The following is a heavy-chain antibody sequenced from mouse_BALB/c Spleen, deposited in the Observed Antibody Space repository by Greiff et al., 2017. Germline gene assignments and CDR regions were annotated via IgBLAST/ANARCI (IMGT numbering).Heavy chain of an antibody. Sequence: EVKLMESGGGLVKPGGSLKLSCAASGFTFSDYYMYWVRQTPEKRLEWVANISDGGSYTYYPDSVKGRFTISRDNAKNNLYLQMSSLKSEDTAMYYCARDRRYDDYAMDYWGQGTSVTVSS. V-gene: IGHV5-4*02. CDR3: ARDRRYDDYAMDY. CDR2: ISDGGSYT. D-gene: IGHD2-14*01. CDR1: GFTFSDYY. J-gene: IGHJ4*01.